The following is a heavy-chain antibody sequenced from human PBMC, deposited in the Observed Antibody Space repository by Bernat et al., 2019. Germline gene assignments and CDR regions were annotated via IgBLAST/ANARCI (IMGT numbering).Heavy chain of an antibody. CDR1: AGSISSHNYF. D-gene: IGHD2-21*01. J-gene: IGHJ3*02. Sequence: QLQLQESGPGLVKPSETLSLTCTVSAGSISSHNYFWGWIREPPGKGLEWIGSVYSSGSTYYNPSLKGRVTISVDTSKNQFSLKLTSVTAADTAVYYCARLFVALDAFDIWGQGTMVTVSS. V-gene: IGHV4-39*01. CDR2: VYSSGST. CDR3: ARLFVALDAFDI.